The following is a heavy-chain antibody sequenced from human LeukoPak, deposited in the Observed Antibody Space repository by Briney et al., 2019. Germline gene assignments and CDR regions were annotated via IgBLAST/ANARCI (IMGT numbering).Heavy chain of an antibody. CDR1: GGSFSGYY. CDR2: INHSGST. J-gene: IGHJ4*02. D-gene: IGHD2-21*02. CDR3: ARSQHIVVVTAAYYFDY. Sequence: SETLSLTCAVYGGSFSGYYWSWIRQPPGKGLEWIGEINHSGSTNYNTSLKSRVSISVDTSKNQFSLKLSSVTAADTAVYYCARSQHIVVVTAAYYFDYWGQGTLVTVSS. V-gene: IGHV4-34*01.